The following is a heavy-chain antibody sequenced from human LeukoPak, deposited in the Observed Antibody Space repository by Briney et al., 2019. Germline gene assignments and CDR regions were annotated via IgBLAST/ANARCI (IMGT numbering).Heavy chain of an antibody. V-gene: IGHV4-34*01. CDR3: ARGPRYMTGYLLPFDY. Sequence: SETLSLTCAVYGGSFNGYYWSWIRQPPGKGLEWIGEINHSGSTNYNPSLKSRVTISVDTSKNQFSLKLSSVTAADTAVYYCARGPRYMTGYLLPFDYWGQGTLVTVSS. J-gene: IGHJ4*02. D-gene: IGHD3-9*01. CDR1: GGSFNGYY. CDR2: INHSGST.